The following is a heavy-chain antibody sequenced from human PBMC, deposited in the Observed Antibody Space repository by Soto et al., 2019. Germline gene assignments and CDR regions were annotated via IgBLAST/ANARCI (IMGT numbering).Heavy chain of an antibody. V-gene: IGHV3-30-3*01. CDR3: ARDDDYYGSGSYYNQRFEPPYYGMDV. CDR1: GFTFSSYA. Sequence: QVQLVESGGGVVQPGSSLRLSCAASGFTFSSYAMHWVRQAPGKGLEWVAVISYDGSNKYYEDSVKGRFTISKDNSKNTLYLQMNSLRAEDTAVYYCARDDDYYGSGSYYNQRFEPPYYGMDVWGQGTTVTVSS. CDR2: ISYDGSNK. D-gene: IGHD3-10*01. J-gene: IGHJ6*02.